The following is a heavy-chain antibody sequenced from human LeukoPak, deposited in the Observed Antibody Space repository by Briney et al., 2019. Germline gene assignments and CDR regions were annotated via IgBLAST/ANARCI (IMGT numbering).Heavy chain of an antibody. CDR3: ARGVYNYYYMDV. Sequence: SETLSLTCTVSDASMSSHYWIWVRQPPGRGLEWIGYVFSTGDATYSPSLKSRVTISVDMSENQFSLKLNSVTAADTAVYYCARGVYNYYYMDVWGRGATVTVSS. CDR1: DASMSSHY. V-gene: IGHV4-59*11. CDR2: VFSTGDA. J-gene: IGHJ6*03.